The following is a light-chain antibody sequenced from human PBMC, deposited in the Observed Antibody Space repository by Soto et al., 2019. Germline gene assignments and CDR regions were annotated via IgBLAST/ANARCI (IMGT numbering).Light chain of an antibody. Sequence: DIVMTQSPDSLAVSLGERATINCKSSQSVLYSSNNKNYLAWYQQKPGQPPKLLIYWASTRESGVPDRFSGSGSGTDFTLTISRLQAEDVAVYYCQQYYRTPLTFGGGTKVAIK. CDR1: QSVLYSSNNKNY. J-gene: IGKJ4*01. V-gene: IGKV4-1*01. CDR3: QQYYRTPLT. CDR2: WAS.